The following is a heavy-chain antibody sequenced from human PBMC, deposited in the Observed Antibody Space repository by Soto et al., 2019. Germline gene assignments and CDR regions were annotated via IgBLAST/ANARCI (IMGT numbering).Heavy chain of an antibody. J-gene: IGHJ4*02. CDR3: ARDLMPNDRGLGDLAY. D-gene: IGHD3-22*01. Sequence: EVRLVESGGGLVKPGGSLRLSCAASVFTFNKYSMNWVRQAPGKGLEWVSSITSKTGDKYYADSVKGRFIISRDNTKNSLSLQVTSLRDEDTAVYYCARDLMPNDRGLGDLAYWGQGTLVTVSS. CDR1: VFTFNKYS. CDR2: ITSKTGDK. V-gene: IGHV3-21*06.